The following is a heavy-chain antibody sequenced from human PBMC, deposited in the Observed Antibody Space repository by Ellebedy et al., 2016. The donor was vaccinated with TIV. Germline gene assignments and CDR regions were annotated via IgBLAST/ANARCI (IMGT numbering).Heavy chain of an antibody. J-gene: IGHJ3*02. CDR3: ASHYGGNQMAFDI. D-gene: IGHD4-23*01. CDR1: GYSFPTYW. Sequence: GESLKISCKGSGYSFPTYWIGWVRQMPGKGLEWMGIIYPGDSDTRYSPSFQGQVTISADKSISTAYLQWSSLKASDTAMYYCASHYGGNQMAFDIWGQGTMVTVSS. CDR2: IYPGDSDT. V-gene: IGHV5-51*01.